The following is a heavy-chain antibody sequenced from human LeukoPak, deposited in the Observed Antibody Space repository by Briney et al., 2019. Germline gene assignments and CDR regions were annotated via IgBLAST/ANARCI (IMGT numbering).Heavy chain of an antibody. CDR1: GGSISSYY. J-gene: IGHJ6*03. CDR3: ARHAFGGSYYYYYYMDV. D-gene: IGHD3-3*01. Sequence: SETLSLTCTVSGGSISSYYWSWIRQPPGKGLEWTGYIYYSGSTNYNPSLKSRVTISVDTSKNQFSLKLSSVTAADTAVYYCARHAFGGSYYYYYYMDVWGKGTTVTVSS. V-gene: IGHV4-59*01. CDR2: IYYSGST.